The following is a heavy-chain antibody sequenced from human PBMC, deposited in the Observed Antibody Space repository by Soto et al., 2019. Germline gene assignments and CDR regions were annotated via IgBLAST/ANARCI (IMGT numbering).Heavy chain of an antibody. J-gene: IGHJ6*04. V-gene: IGHV1-46*01. CDR1: GYSFTSYY. D-gene: IGHD3-3*01. Sequence: ASVKVSCKASGYSFTSYYLHWVRQAPGQGLERMGIITPNSTSASSAQKFQGRVTMTRAPSTSTVYMELTTMRSEDTAVYYCARIRDFCTGYEYYCYAVDIWGKGTTVTASS. CDR3: ARIRDFCTGYEYYCYAVDI. CDR2: ITPNSTSA.